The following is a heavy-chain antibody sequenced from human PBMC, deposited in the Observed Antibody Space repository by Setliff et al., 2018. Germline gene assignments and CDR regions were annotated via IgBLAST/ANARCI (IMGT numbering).Heavy chain of an antibody. CDR1: GDSFSDYY. CDR2: SNHGGST. J-gene: IGHJ3*01. CDR3: ARAPLDYSSRAFDF. D-gene: IGHD2-15*01. Sequence: SETLSLTCAVYGDSFSDYYWSWIRQSPGRGLEWIGESNHGGSTSYNPSLKSRLTMSVDTSKKQFSLSLSAVTAADTAKYYCARAPLDYSSRAFDFWGQGTMVTVSS. V-gene: IGHV4-34*01.